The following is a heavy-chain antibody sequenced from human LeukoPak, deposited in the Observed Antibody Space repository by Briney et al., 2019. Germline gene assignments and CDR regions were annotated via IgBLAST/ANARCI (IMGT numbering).Heavy chain of an antibody. Sequence: ASVKVSCKASGYTFTSYYMRWVRQAPGQGLEWMGIINPRGGSASSAQKFQGRVTLTRDTSTSTVYMELNSLRSEDTAVYYCARDYHGSGSLTTFDYWGQGTLVTVSS. J-gene: IGHJ4*02. CDR2: INPRGGSA. V-gene: IGHV1-46*01. CDR1: GYTFTSYY. CDR3: ARDYHGSGSLTTFDY. D-gene: IGHD3-10*01.